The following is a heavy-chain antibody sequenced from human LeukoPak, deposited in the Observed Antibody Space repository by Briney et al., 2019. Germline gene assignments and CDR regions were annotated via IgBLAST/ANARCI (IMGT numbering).Heavy chain of an antibody. CDR1: GFTFSSNS. Sequence: GGSLRLSCAASGFTFSSNSMNWVRQAPGKGLECVSSISSSSSCIYYADSVKGRFTISRDNAKNSLYLQMNSLRAEDTAVYYCARDRYSGSYWADYWGQGTLVTVSS. D-gene: IGHD1-26*01. J-gene: IGHJ4*02. CDR2: ISSSSSCI. V-gene: IGHV3-21*01. CDR3: ARDRYSGSYWADY.